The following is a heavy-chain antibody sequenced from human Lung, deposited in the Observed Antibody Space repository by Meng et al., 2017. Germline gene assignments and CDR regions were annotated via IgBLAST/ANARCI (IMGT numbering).Heavy chain of an antibody. J-gene: IGHJ4*02. D-gene: IGHD4-11*01. CDR3: ARGPTTMAHDFDY. V-gene: IGHV4-34*01. CDR2: IYHSGST. Sequence: QGHLQQWAAGLFKPSETLSLTCVVSGWSFSDYYWSWIRQTPGKGLEWIGEIYHSGSTNYNPSLESRATISVDTSQNNLSLKLSSVTAADSAVYYCARGPTTMAHDFDYWGQGTLVTVSS. CDR1: GWSFSDYY.